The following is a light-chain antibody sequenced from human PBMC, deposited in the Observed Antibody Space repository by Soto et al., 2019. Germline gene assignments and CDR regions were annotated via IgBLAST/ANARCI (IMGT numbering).Light chain of an antibody. J-gene: IGKJ1*01. CDR2: GAS. Sequence: EIVMTQSPATLSVSPGERATLSCRASQSLSSNLAWYQQKPGQAPRLLIYGASTRATGIPARFSGSGSGTEFTLTIGSLQSEDFAVYYCQQYRTFGQGTKV. CDR3: QQYRT. V-gene: IGKV3-15*01. CDR1: QSLSSN.